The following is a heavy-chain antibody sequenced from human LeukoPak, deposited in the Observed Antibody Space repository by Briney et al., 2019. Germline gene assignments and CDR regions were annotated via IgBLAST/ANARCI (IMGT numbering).Heavy chain of an antibody. Sequence: SETLPPTSAVSGGSITIITSECGWIRQPPGKGLEWIGTIYYSGTTYCNPSLKSRVTISVDTSNNQFCLMLSSVTAADTAVYYCARTYGIVFDVWLFDFWGRGTLLTVSS. CDR2: IYYSGTT. D-gene: IGHD5/OR15-5a*01. J-gene: IGHJ2*01. CDR3: ARTYGIVFDVWLFDF. V-gene: IGHV4-39*01. CDR1: GGSITIITSE.